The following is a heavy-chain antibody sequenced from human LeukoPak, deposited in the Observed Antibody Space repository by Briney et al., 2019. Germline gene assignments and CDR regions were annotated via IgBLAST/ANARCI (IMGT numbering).Heavy chain of an antibody. Sequence: GGSLRLSCAASGFTFSSYWMSWVRQAPGKGLEWVANIKQDGSEKYYVDSVKGRFTISRDNAKNSLYLQMNSLRAEDTAVYYCARDRTLRYFDWLPYFDYCGQGTLVTVSS. D-gene: IGHD3-9*01. V-gene: IGHV3-7*01. J-gene: IGHJ4*02. CDR2: IKQDGSEK. CDR1: GFTFSSYW. CDR3: ARDRTLRYFDWLPYFDY.